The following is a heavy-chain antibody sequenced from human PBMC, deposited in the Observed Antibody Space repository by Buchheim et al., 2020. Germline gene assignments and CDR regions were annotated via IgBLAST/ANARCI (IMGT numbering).Heavy chain of an antibody. CDR2: MDHSGST. J-gene: IGHJ3*02. CDR1: GGSFGGYY. D-gene: IGHD2-15*01. Sequence: QVQLQQWGAGLLKSSETLSLTCAVYGGSFGGYYWSWIRQPPGKGLEWIGEMDHSGSTNYNSSLKSRVNISGDTSKNQFSLKMRSVTAADTGVYYCARERIGFAVGSDAFDIWGQGT. CDR3: ARERIGFAVGSDAFDI. V-gene: IGHV4-34*01.